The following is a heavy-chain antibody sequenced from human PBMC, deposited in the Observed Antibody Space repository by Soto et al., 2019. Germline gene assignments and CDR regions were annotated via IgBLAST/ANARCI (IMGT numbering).Heavy chain of an antibody. CDR2: INPGDGTT. CDR3: ARGAATKIVVVMYDALEI. J-gene: IGHJ3*02. D-gene: IGHD3-22*01. CDR1: GYTFANFY. V-gene: IGHV1-46*01. Sequence: ASVKVSCKTGGYTFANFYLHWVRQAPGQGLEWMGLINPGDGTTKYAHQFQGRITMTRDTSTSTVYMDVSSLRSEDTAVYYCARGAATKIVVVMYDALEIWGQGTMVTVSS.